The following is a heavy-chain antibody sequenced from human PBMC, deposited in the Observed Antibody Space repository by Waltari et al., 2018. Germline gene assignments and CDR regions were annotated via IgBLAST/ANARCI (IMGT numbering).Heavy chain of an antibody. V-gene: IGHV4-39*07. J-gene: IGHJ4*02. CDR3: ARTAYDHLTGYPTLDH. D-gene: IGHD3-9*01. CDR2: IYYSGST. Sequence: QVQLPESGPGLVKPSETLSRTCSVSCAYFASGSHYWGWVRQPPGKGLEWIGSIYYSGSTYYNPSLKSRVNMSVDTANYQFSLKVTSVTAADTAIYYCARTAYDHLTGYPTLDHWGQGILVTVSS. CDR1: CAYFASGSHY.